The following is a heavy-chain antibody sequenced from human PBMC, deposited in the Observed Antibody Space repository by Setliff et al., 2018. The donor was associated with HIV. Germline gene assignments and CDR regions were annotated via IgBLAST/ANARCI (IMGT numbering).Heavy chain of an antibody. CDR1: GFTFSNYD. V-gene: IGHV3-23*01. Sequence: LRLSCAASGFTFSNYDMSWVRQAPEKGLEWVSGISDSGGKTYYTDSVKGRFTISRDNSKNTLYLQMNSLRVEDTAVYYCAKEYSASSEDPWGQGTLVTVSS. D-gene: IGHD5-12*01. CDR2: ISDSGGKT. CDR3: AKEYSASSEDP. J-gene: IGHJ5*01.